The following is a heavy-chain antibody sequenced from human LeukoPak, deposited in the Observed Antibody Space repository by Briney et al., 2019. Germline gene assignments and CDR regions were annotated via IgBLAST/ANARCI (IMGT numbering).Heavy chain of an antibody. CDR2: ISSSSSYI. V-gene: IGHV3-21*01. Sequence: GGSLRLSCAASGFTFSSYTMNWVRQAPGKGLEWVSSISSSSSYIYYADSVKGRFTISRDNAKNSLYLQMNSLRAEDTAVYYCALIAAAGNGDYWGQGTLVTVSS. CDR1: GFTFSSYT. J-gene: IGHJ4*02. CDR3: ALIAAAGNGDY. D-gene: IGHD6-13*01.